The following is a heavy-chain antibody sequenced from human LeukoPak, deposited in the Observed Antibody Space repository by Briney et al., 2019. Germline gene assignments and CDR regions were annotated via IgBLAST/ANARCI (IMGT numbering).Heavy chain of an antibody. J-gene: IGHJ6*03. Sequence: SETLSLTCTVSGGSISSYYWSWIRQPPGKGLEWIGYIYTSGSTNYNPSLKSRVTISVDTSKNHFSLKLSSVTAADTAVYYCARLSRRETYCSSTSCYGYYYYYMDVWGKGTTVTVSS. V-gene: IGHV4-4*09. CDR2: IYTSGST. CDR1: GGSISSYY. CDR3: ARLSRRETYCSSTSCYGYYYYYMDV. D-gene: IGHD2-2*01.